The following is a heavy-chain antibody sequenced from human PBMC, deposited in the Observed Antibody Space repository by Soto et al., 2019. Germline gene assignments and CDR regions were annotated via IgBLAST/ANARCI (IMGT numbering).Heavy chain of an antibody. J-gene: IGHJ3*02. CDR1: GGSISSYY. CDR2: IYTSGST. V-gene: IGHV4-4*07. Sequence: SETLSLTCTVSGGSISSYYWSWIRQPAGKGLEWIGRIYTSGSTNYNPSLKSRVTMSVDTSKNQFSLKLSSVTAADTAVYYCARDVREIGGIVGACDAFDIWGQGTMVTVSS. CDR3: ARDVREIGGIVGACDAFDI. D-gene: IGHD1-26*01.